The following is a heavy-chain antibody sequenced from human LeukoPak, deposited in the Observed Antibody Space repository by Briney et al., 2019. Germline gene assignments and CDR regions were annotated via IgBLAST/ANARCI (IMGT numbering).Heavy chain of an antibody. CDR1: GFTFSSYE. V-gene: IGHV3-64D*09. Sequence: GGSLRLSCAASGFTFSSYEMNWVRQAPGKGLEYVSAISSNGGTTYYADSVEGRFTISRDNSKNTLNLQMSSLRAEDTAIYYCVKNPDYASGSFYFDYWGQGTLVTVSS. J-gene: IGHJ4*02. CDR3: VKNPDYASGSFYFDY. D-gene: IGHD3-10*01. CDR2: ISSNGGTT.